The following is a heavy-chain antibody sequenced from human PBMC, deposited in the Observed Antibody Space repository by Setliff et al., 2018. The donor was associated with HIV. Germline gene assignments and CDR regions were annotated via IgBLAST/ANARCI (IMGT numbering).Heavy chain of an antibody. CDR3: TTSIVVVVAATPGDY. CDR1: GFTFSNAW. J-gene: IGHJ4*02. V-gene: IGHV3-15*01. Sequence: LRLSCAASGFTFSNAWMSWVRQAPGKGLEWVGRIKSKTDGGTTDYAAPVKGRFTISRDDSKNTLYLQMNSLKTEDTAVYYCTTSIVVVVAATPGDYWGQGTLVTVSS. D-gene: IGHD2-15*01. CDR2: IKSKTDGGTT.